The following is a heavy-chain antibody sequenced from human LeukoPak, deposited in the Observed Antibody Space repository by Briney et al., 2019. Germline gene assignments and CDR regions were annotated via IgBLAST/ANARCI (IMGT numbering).Heavy chain of an antibody. V-gene: IGHV3-48*03. CDR1: GFTFSSYE. Sequence: GGSLRLSCAASGFTFSSYEMNWVRQAPGKGLEWVSYISRSGSVIYYADSVKGRFTISRDNAKNLLYLQMNSLRAEDTAVYYCARSSYFDYWGQGTLVAVSS. CDR2: ISRSGSVI. CDR3: ARSSYFDY. D-gene: IGHD1-26*01. J-gene: IGHJ4*02.